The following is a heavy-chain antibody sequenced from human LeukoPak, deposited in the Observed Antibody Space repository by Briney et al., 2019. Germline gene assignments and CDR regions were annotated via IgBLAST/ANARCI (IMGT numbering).Heavy chain of an antibody. CDR2: ISGSGGST. J-gene: IGHJ4*02. CDR1: GFTFSSYA. Sequence: GGSLRLSCAASGFTFSSYAMSWVRQAPGKGLEWVSAISGSGGSTYYADSVKGRFTISRDNSKNTLYLQMNSLRAEDTAVYYCAKDLVLRYFDWDAYYFDYWGQGTLVTVFS. CDR3: AKDLVLRYFDWDAYYFDY. V-gene: IGHV3-23*01. D-gene: IGHD3-9*01.